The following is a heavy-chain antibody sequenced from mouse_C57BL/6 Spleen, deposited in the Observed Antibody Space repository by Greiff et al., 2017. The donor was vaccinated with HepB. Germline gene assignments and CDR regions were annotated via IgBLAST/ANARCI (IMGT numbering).Heavy chain of an antibody. Sequence: QVQLQQPGAELVRPGSSVKLSCKASGYTFTSYWMHWVKQRPIQGLEWIGNIDPSDSETHYNQKFKDKATLTVDKSSSTAYMQLSSLTSEDSAVYYCARVYYGSSYEAWFAYWGQGTLVTVSA. V-gene: IGHV1-52*01. D-gene: IGHD1-1*01. J-gene: IGHJ3*01. CDR2: IDPSDSET. CDR3: ARVYYGSSYEAWFAY. CDR1: GYTFTSYW.